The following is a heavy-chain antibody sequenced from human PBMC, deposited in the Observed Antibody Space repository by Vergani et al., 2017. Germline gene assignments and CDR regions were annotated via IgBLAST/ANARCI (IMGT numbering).Heavy chain of an antibody. Sequence: EVQLVESGGGLVQPGRSLRLSCTASGFTFGDYAMSWVRQAPGKGLEWVGFIRSKAYGGTTEYAASVKGRFTISRDGSKSSLYLQMNSLTTEDTAVYYCVRDLYDSSRYVYHDYWGQGTPVTVSS. CDR1: GFTFGDYA. D-gene: IGHD3-22*01. CDR2: IRSKAYGGTT. V-gene: IGHV3-49*04. CDR3: VRDLYDSSRYVYHDY. J-gene: IGHJ4*02.